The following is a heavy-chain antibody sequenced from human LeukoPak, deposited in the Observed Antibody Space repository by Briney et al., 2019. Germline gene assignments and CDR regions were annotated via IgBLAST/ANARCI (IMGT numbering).Heavy chain of an antibody. J-gene: IGHJ5*02. V-gene: IGHV1-46*01. D-gene: IGHD3-3*01. CDR2: INPSGGST. Sequence: GASVKVSCKASGYTFTSYYMHWVRQAPGQGLEWMGIINPSGGSTSYAQKFQGRVTMTRDMSTSTVYMELSSLRSEDTAVYYCARDRTHRYDFWSGYPNNWFDPWGQGTLVTVSS. CDR1: GYTFTSYY. CDR3: ARDRTHRYDFWSGYPNNWFDP.